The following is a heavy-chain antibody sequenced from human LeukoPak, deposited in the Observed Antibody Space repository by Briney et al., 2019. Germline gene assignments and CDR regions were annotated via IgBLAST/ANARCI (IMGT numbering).Heavy chain of an antibody. V-gene: IGHV3-23*01. CDR2: ISRSGDST. Sequence: GGSLRLSCAASGFTFSSNAMYWVRQPPGRGRGCVSAISRSGDSTFYADSVKGRFTISRDSSQNTLYLQMNSLRAEDTALYYCAKGNDWYYFDCWGQGTLVTVSS. CDR1: GFTFSSNA. J-gene: IGHJ4*02. D-gene: IGHD2-21*01. CDR3: AKGNDWYYFDC.